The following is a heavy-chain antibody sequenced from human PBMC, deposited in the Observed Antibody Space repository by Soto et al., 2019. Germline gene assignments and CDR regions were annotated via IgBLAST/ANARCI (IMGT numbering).Heavy chain of an antibody. CDR2: ISWNSGSI. CDR3: AKDNAAEYYYGMDV. D-gene: IGHD6-25*01. V-gene: IGHV3-9*01. CDR1: GFTFDDYA. J-gene: IGHJ6*02. Sequence: GGSLRLSCAASGFTFDDYAMHWVRQAPGKGLEWVSGISWNSGSIGYADSVKGRFTISRDNAKNSLYPQMNSLRAEDTALYYCAKDNAAEYYYGMDVWGQGTTVTVSS.